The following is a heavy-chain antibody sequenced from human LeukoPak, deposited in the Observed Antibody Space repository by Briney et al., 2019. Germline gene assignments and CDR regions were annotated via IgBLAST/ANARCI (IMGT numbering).Heavy chain of an antibody. V-gene: IGHV5-51*01. CDR2: IYPGDSDT. J-gene: IGHJ3*02. D-gene: IGHD3-10*01. CDR1: GYRFPSYW. CDR3: ARPMVRGAVGAFDI. Sequence: GASLKISCEGSGYRFPSYWIAWVRQMPGKGLEWMGNIYPGDSDTRYSPSFQGQVTISADKSISTAYLQWSSLKASDTAIYYCARPMVRGAVGAFDIWGQGTMVTVSS.